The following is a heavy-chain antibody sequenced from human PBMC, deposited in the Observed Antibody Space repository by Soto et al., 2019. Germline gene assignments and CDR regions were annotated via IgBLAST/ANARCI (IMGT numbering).Heavy chain of an antibody. CDR2: IKPDNGET. CDR1: GYPFSKYG. Sequence: QLQLVQSGAEVERPGASVRVSCKAYGYPFSKYGISWIRQAPGQGLEWMGWIKPDNGETNYAQKFQGRVTMTTDTSSNTAYMELRSLRSDDTAVYYCATSYDSGFDPWGQGTLVSVSS. D-gene: IGHD5-12*01. CDR3: ATSYDSGFDP. J-gene: IGHJ5*02. V-gene: IGHV1-18*04.